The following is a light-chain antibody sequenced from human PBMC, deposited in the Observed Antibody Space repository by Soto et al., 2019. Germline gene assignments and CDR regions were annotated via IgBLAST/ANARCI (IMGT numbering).Light chain of an antibody. J-gene: IGLJ2*01. V-gene: IGLV2-14*01. CDR2: EVT. CDR1: SSDVGGYNY. CDR3: SSYTSSNTLI. Sequence: QSALTQPASVSGSPGQSITISCTGTSSDVGGYNYVSWYQQHPGKAPKLVIFEVTNRPSGVSYRFSGSKSANTASLTISGLQAEDEADYYCSSYTSSNTLIFGGGTKLTVL.